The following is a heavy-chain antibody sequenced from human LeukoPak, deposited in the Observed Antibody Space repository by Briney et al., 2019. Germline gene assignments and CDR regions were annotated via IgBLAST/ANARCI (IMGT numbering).Heavy chain of an antibody. V-gene: IGHV3-33*01. D-gene: IGHD6-19*01. Sequence: GRSLRLSCAASGFTFSSYGMHWVRQAPGKGLEWVAVIWYDGSNKYYADSVKGRFTISRDNSKNTLYLQMNSLRAEDTAVYYCARAAQWPLIPWFDPWGQGTLVTVSS. CDR3: ARAAQWPLIPWFDP. CDR2: IWYDGSNK. J-gene: IGHJ5*02. CDR1: GFTFSSYG.